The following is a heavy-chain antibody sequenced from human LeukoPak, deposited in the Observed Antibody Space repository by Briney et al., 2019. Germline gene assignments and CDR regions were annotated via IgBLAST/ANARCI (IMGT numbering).Heavy chain of an antibody. CDR1: GASIRSNTYY. Sequence: SQTLSLTCTVSGASIRSNTYYGSSIRQPAGKGLEWIGRFSTSGISNYKPSLTSRISISVDTSNKQFSLRLSSVTAAGTALHYCTRVANGGYDYVPYYYYYMDVWGKGTKVTVSS. V-gene: IGHV4-61*02. CDR3: TRVANGGYDYVPYYYYYMDV. CDR2: FSTSGIS. J-gene: IGHJ6*03. D-gene: IGHD5-12*01.